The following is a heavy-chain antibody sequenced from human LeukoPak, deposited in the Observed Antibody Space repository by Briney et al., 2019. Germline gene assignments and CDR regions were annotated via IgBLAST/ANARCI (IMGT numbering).Heavy chain of an antibody. D-gene: IGHD6-6*01. J-gene: IGHJ5*02. V-gene: IGHV4-34*01. CDR1: GGSFSGYY. CDR3: ARAPASIAARRRFDP. Sequence: SETLSLTCAVYGGSFSGYYWSWLRQPPGKGLEWIGEINHSGSTNYNPSLKSRVTISVDTSKNQFSLKLSSVTAADTAVYYCARAPASIAARRRFDPWGQGTLVTVSS. CDR2: INHSGST.